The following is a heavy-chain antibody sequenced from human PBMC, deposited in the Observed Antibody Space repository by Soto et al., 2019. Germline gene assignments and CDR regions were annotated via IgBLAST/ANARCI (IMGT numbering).Heavy chain of an antibody. CDR2: IVPILDKR. J-gene: IGHJ6*02. CDR1: GGTFSSYA. CDR3: ARDXYRGASYNIRSFFGMDV. V-gene: IGHV1-69*13. Sequence: AVKVSCKASGGTFSSYAISWVRQAPGQGFEWVGAIVPILDKRKYAVQFQDRVTINADESTTSAYMELRSLTSEDTAVYYCARDXYRGASYNIRSFFGMDVWGQGTTVTVSS. D-gene: IGHD3-10*01.